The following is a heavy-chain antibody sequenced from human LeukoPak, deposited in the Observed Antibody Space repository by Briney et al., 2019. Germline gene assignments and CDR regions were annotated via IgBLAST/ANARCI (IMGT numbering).Heavy chain of an antibody. D-gene: IGHD1-7*01. V-gene: IGHV4-59*01. CDR1: GGSISSYY. Sequence: SETLSLTCTVAGGSISSYYWSWIRQPPGKGLEWIGYIYYSGSTNYNPSLKSRVTISVDTSKNQFSLKLSSVTAADTAVYYCARTGTREFDPWGQGTLVTVSS. CDR2: IYYSGST. J-gene: IGHJ5*02. CDR3: ARTGTREFDP.